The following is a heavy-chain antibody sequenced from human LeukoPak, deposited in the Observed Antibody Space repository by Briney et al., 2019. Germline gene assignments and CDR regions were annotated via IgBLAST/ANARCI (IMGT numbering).Heavy chain of an antibody. J-gene: IGHJ3*02. Sequence: SETLSLTCAVSGYSISSGYYWGWIRQPPGKGLEWIGSIYHSGSTYYNPSLKSRVTISVDTSKNQFSLKLSSVTAADTAVYYCAGTWTNAFDIWGQGTMVTVSS. CDR1: GYSISSGYY. V-gene: IGHV4-38-2*01. D-gene: IGHD3/OR15-3a*01. CDR2: IYHSGST. CDR3: AGTWTNAFDI.